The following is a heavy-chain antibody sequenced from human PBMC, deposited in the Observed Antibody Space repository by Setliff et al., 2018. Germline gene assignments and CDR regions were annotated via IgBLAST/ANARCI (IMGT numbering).Heavy chain of an antibody. V-gene: IGHV4-34*01. CDR3: ARGERRWLRFSHDY. CDR2: INHSGST. CDR1: GGSFSGYY. J-gene: IGHJ4*02. D-gene: IGHD5-12*01. Sequence: SETLSLTCAVYGGSFSGYYWSWIRQPPGKGLEWIGEINHSGSTNYNPSLKSRVTISVDTSKNQFSLKLSSVTAADTAVYYCARGERRWLRFSHDYWGQGTLVTVSS.